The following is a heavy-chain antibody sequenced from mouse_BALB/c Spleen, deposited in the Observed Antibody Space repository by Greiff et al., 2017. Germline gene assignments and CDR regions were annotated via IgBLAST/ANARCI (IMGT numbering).Heavy chain of an antibody. CDR1: GFSLTTYG. CDR2: IWTDGST. D-gene: IGHD3-2*02. CDR3: ARDQARGHYFDY. J-gene: IGHJ2*01. Sequence: VQRVESGPGLVAPSQSLSIICSVSGFSLTTYGVHWVRQPPGKGLEWLGVIWTDGSTNYNSALMSRLSISKDNSRSQVFLKMNSLQSDDTAMYYCARDQARGHYFDYWGQGTTLTVSS. V-gene: IGHV2-9*02.